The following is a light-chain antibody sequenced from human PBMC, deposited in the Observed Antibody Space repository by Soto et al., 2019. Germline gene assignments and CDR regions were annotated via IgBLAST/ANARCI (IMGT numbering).Light chain of an antibody. CDR2: KAS. CDR1: QSVSDW. CDR3: QHYNSYSRA. V-gene: IGKV1-5*03. J-gene: IGKJ1*01. Sequence: DIQMTQSPSTRSASVGDRVTITCRASQSVSDWLAWYQQKPGKAPKLLIYKASSLESGVPSRFSGSGSGTEFTLTISSLQPEDFATYHCQHYNSYSRAFGQGSIVDVK.